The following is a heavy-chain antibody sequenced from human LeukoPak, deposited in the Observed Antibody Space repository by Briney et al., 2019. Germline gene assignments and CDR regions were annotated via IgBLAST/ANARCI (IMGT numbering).Heavy chain of an antibody. J-gene: IGHJ4*02. D-gene: IGHD3-16*02. Sequence: GGSLRLSCAASGFTFSSYAMHWVRQAPGKGLEWVADISYDGSNKYYADSVKGRFTISRDNSKNTLYLQMNSLRAEDTAVYYCARGLPPPMITFGGVIALDYWGQGTLVTVSS. CDR2: ISYDGSNK. CDR3: ARGLPPPMITFGGVIALDY. CDR1: GFTFSSYA. V-gene: IGHV3-30-3*01.